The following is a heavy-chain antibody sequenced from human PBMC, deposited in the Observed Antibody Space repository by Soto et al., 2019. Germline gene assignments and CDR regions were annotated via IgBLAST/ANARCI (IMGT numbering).Heavy chain of an antibody. CDR2: INAGNGNT. CDR1: GYTFTSYA. D-gene: IGHD2-15*01. Sequence: ASVKVSCKASGYTFTSYAMQWVRQAPGQRLEWMGWINAGNGNTKYSQKFQGRVTITRDTPASTANMELSSLRSEDTAVYYCARGPGGPDGPGDYWGQGTLVTGSS. CDR3: ARGPGGPDGPGDY. J-gene: IGHJ4*02. V-gene: IGHV1-3*01.